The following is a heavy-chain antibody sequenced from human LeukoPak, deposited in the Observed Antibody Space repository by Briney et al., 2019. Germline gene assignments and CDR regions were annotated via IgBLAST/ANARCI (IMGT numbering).Heavy chain of an antibody. D-gene: IGHD6-19*01. CDR2: IYSGGTT. CDR3: AREVAVAGPYFDY. J-gene: IGHJ4*02. CDR1: GFTVSSNY. Sequence: GGSLRLSCAASGFTVSSNYMSWVRQAPGKGLEWVSIIYSGGTTYYADSVKGRFTISRDNSKNTLYLQMNSLRAEDTAVYYCAREVAVAGPYFDYWGQGTLVTVSS. V-gene: IGHV3-66*01.